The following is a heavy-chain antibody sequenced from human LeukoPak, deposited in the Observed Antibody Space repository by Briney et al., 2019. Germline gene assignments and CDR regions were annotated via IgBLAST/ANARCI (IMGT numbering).Heavy chain of an antibody. D-gene: IGHD3-3*01. V-gene: IGHV3-7*03. CDR2: IKQDGSEK. CDR3: ARGHYDYGMDV. CDR1: GFTFSSYW. Sequence: PGGSLRLSCAASGFTFSSYWMSWARQAPGKGLEWVANIKQDGSEKYYEDSVKGRFTISRDSAKNSLYLQMNSLRAEDTAVYYCARGHYDYGMDVWGQGTTVTVSS. J-gene: IGHJ6*02.